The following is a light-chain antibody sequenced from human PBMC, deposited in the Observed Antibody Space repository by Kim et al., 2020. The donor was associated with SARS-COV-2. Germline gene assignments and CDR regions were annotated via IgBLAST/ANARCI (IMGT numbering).Light chain of an antibody. CDR1: LTVKSN. J-gene: IGKJ4*01. V-gene: IGKV3D-15*03. CDR3: QQYNYWPL. CDR2: EAS. Sequence: IVLTQSPGILSGSHGERATLSCRASLTVKSNLAWYQQKIGQSPRLLIYEASIRATGTPERFSGSGFGTEFTLTINNLQSEDSAVYHCQQYNYWPLFGGGTKVDIK.